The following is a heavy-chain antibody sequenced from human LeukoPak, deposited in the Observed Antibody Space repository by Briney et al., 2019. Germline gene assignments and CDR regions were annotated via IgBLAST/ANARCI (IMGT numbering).Heavy chain of an antibody. CDR3: ARQAFDSEAEIFYSYGLDV. D-gene: IGHD2/OR15-2a*01. Sequence: GESLKISCKASGYSFTRYWITWVRQMPGKGLERMGRIDPSDSSINYSPPFQGQVTMSVDKSISTAYLQWSSLRASDTAMYYCARQAFDSEAEIFYSYGLDVWGKGTSVIVSS. J-gene: IGHJ6*04. CDR1: GYSFTRYW. CDR2: IDPSDSSI. V-gene: IGHV5-10-1*01.